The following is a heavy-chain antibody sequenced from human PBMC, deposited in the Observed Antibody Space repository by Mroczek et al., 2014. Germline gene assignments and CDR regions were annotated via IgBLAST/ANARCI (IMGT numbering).Heavy chain of an antibody. Sequence: VQLQESGPGLVKPSETLSLTCTVSGGSISSYYWSWIRQPAGKGLEWIGRIYTSGSTNYNPSLKSRVTMSVDTSKNQFSLKLSSVTAADTAVYYCATLGYCSSTSCYSSDSWGQGTLVTVSS. CDR2: IYTSGST. CDR3: ATLGYCSSTSCYSSDS. V-gene: IGHV4-4*07. D-gene: IGHD2-2*01. CDR1: GGSISSYY. J-gene: IGHJ4*02.